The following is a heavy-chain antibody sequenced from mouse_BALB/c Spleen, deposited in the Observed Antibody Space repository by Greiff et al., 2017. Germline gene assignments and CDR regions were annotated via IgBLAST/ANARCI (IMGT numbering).Heavy chain of an antibody. CDR3: ARGGDWYFDV. V-gene: IGHV14-3*02. J-gene: IGHJ1*01. CDR1: GFNIKDTY. CDR2: IDPANGNT. Sequence: VHVKQSGAELVKPGASVKLSCTASGFNIKDTYMHWVKQRPEQGLEWIGRIDPANGNTKYDPKFQGKATITADTSSNTAYLQLSSLTSEDTAVYYCARGGDWYFDVWGAGTTVTVSS.